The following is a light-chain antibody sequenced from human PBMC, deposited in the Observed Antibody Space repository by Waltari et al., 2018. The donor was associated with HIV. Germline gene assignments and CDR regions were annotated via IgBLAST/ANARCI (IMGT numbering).Light chain of an antibody. CDR2: RNN. CDR3: VTWADRSSGPVV. J-gene: IGLJ2*01. CDR1: SSKIGNNY. Sequence: QSVLTQPPSASGTPGQRITISCSGCSSKIGNNYVHWYQHPPGTAPKPLIYRNNQRASGVPDRFSGSKSGTSASLAISGLRSEDEADYYCVTWADRSSGPVVFGGGTKVTVL. V-gene: IGLV1-47*01.